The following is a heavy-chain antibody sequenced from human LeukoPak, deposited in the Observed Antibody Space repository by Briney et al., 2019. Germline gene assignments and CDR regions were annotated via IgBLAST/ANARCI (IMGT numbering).Heavy chain of an antibody. CDR3: ATRSLQKEVSDY. D-gene: IGHD2-15*01. J-gene: IGHJ4*02. CDR1: GFTFSSYA. CDR2: ISGSGGST. V-gene: IGHV3-23*01. Sequence: PRGSLRLSCAASGFTFSSYAMSWVRQAPGKGLEWVSAISGSGGSTYYADSVKGRFTISRDNSKNTLYLQMNSLRAEDTAVYYCATRSLQKEVSDYWGQGTLVTVSS.